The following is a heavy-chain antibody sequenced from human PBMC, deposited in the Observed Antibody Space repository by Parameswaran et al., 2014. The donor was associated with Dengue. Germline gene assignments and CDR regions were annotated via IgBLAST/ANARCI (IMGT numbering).Heavy chain of an antibody. CDR3: ARATSGSYLDY. CDR2: INHSGST. Sequence: VRQAPGKGLEWIGEINHSGSTNYNPSLKSRVTISVDTSKNQFSLKLSSVTAADTAVYYCARATSGSYLDYWGQGTLVTVSS. D-gene: IGHD1-26*01. V-gene: IGHV4-34*01. J-gene: IGHJ4*02.